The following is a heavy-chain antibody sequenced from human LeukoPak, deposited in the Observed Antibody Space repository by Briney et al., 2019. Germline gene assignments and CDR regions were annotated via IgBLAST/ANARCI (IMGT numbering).Heavy chain of an antibody. J-gene: IGHJ6*02. CDR2: IYSGGFT. CDR3: ARGDDYNGMDV. CDR1: GFNISSNY. V-gene: IGHV3-53*01. Sequence: GGSLRLSRAASGFNISSNYMRWVRQAPAKGLEWVSVIYSGGFTDYADSVRGRFTISRDNSKNTLYLQMNRLRADDTAVYYCARGDDYNGMDVWGQGTMGTVSS. D-gene: IGHD2-21*02.